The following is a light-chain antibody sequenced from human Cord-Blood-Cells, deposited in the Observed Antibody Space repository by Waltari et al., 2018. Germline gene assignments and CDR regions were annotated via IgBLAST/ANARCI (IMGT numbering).Light chain of an antibody. Sequence: EIVMTQSPATLSVSPRERATLSWTASQSVRSNLAWYQQKPGQAPRLLIYGGSTRGTGIPARFSGSGSGTEFTLTISSLQSEDFAVYYCQQYNNWPPYTFGQGTKLEIK. J-gene: IGKJ2*01. CDR2: GGS. CDR3: QQYNNWPPYT. V-gene: IGKV3-15*01. CDR1: QSVRSN.